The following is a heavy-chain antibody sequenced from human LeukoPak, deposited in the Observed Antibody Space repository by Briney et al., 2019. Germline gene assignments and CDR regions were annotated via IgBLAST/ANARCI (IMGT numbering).Heavy chain of an antibody. V-gene: IGHV3-23*01. Sequence: GGSLRLSCAASGFTFSSYAMGWVRQAPGKGLEWVSAISGSGGSTYYADSVKGRFTISRDNSKNTLYLQMNSLRAEDTAVYYCAKDGQQLVLPYYFDYWGQGTLVTVSS. D-gene: IGHD6-13*01. CDR3: AKDGQQLVLPYYFDY. CDR1: GFTFSSYA. CDR2: ISGSGGST. J-gene: IGHJ4*02.